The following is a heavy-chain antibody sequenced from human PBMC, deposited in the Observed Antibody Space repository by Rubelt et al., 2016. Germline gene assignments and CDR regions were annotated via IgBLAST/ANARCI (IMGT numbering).Heavy chain of an antibody. CDR1: DGSISDSSYY. D-gene: IGHD5-24*01. Sequence: QVQLQESGPGLVKPSETLSLTCTVSDGSISDSSYYWGWIRQPQGKGLEWIGNIYYRGRTNYNPSLKHRVTIQVETAKNQIPLKLTSVTAADTAVYYCARDWGFQMATEPYFDYWGQGTLVTVSS. V-gene: IGHV4-39*07. J-gene: IGHJ4*02. CDR2: IYYRGRT. CDR3: ARDWGFQMATEPYFDY.